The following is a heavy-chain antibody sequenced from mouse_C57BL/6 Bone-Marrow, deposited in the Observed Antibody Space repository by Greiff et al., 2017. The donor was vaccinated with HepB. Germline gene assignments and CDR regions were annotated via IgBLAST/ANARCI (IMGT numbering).Heavy chain of an antibody. J-gene: IGHJ3*01. CDR3: TGDSSGYVGFAY. Sequence: VHVKQSGAELVRPGASVKLSCTASGFNIKDDYMHWVKQRPEQGLEWIGWIDPENGDTEYASKFQGKATITADTSSNTANLQLSSLTSEDTAVYYGTGDSSGYVGFAYGGQGTLVTVSA. CDR2: IDPENGDT. V-gene: IGHV14-4*01. CDR1: GFNIKDDY. D-gene: IGHD3-2*02.